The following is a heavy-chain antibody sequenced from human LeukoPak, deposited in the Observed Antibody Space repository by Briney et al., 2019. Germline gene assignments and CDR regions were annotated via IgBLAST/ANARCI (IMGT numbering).Heavy chain of an antibody. D-gene: IGHD3-3*01. Sequence: SETLSLTCAAYGGSFSGYYWSWIRQPPGKGLEWIGEINHSGSTNYNPSLKSRVTISVDTSKNQFSLKLSSVTAADTAVYYCASRYDFWSGYAVSLGDYWGQGTLVTVSS. V-gene: IGHV4-34*01. CDR2: INHSGST. J-gene: IGHJ4*02. CDR1: GGSFSGYY. CDR3: ASRYDFWSGYAVSLGDY.